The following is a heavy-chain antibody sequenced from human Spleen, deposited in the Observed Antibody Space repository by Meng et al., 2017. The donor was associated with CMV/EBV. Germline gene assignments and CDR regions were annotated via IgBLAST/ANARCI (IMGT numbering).Heavy chain of an antibody. CDR1: GYKFTSYG. CDR3: ARAAGSGWFDP. D-gene: IGHD3-10*01. CDR2: VSGYNGNT. V-gene: IGHV1-18*01. Sequence: ASVKVSCKASGYKFTSYGINWVRQAPGQGLEWMGMVSGYNGNTKYAQEFQGRVTMTIDTSTSTAYVKLGGLRSDDTAMYFCARAAGSGWFDPWGQGTLVTVSS. J-gene: IGHJ5*02.